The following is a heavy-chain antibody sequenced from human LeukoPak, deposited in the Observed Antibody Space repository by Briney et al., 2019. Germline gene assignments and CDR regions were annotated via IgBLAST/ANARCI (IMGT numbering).Heavy chain of an antibody. D-gene: IGHD2-21*02. J-gene: IGHJ3*02. CDR1: GGSISSYY. Sequence: SETLSLTCTVSGGSISSYYWSWIRQPPGKGLEWIGYIYYSGNTNYNPSLKSRVTISVDTSKNQFSLKLSSVTAADTAVYYCARGYWEVVTVKPQAFDIWGQGTMVTVSS. V-gene: IGHV4-59*01. CDR3: ARGYWEVVTVKPQAFDI. CDR2: IYYSGNT.